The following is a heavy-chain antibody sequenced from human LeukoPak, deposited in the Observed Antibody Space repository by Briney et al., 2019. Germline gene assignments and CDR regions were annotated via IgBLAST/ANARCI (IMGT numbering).Heavy chain of an antibody. Sequence: GMSLRLSCAASGFTISSYGMHWVRQAPGKGLEGVAVISYDGSNKYYADSVKGRFTISRDNSKNTLYLQMNSLRPADTAVYYCVSKVGMEVWAQGDTVPVSS. V-gene: IGHV3-30*03. J-gene: IGHJ6*02. CDR2: ISYDGSNK. CDR3: VSKVGMEV. CDR1: GFTISSYG.